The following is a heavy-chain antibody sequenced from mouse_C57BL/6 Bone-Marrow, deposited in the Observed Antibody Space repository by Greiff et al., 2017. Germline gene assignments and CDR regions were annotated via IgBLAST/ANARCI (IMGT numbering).Heavy chain of an antibody. D-gene: IGHD2-2*01. CDR3: ARDRATMVTTENYFDY. J-gene: IGHJ2*01. CDR1: GYSITSGYY. CDR2: ISYDGSN. Sequence: EVQRVESGPGLVKPSQSLSLTCSVTGYSITSGYYWNWIRQFPGNKLEWMGYISYDGSNNYNPSLKNRISITRDTSKNQFFLKLNSVTTEDTATYYCARDRATMVTTENYFDYWGQGTTLTVSS. V-gene: IGHV3-6*01.